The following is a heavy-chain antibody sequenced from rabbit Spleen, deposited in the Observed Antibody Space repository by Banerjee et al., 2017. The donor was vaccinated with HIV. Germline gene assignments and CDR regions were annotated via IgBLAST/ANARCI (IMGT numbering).Heavy chain of an antibody. V-gene: IGHV1S45*01. D-gene: IGHD7-1*01. J-gene: IGHJ4*01. CDR1: GFSFSSSYY. CDR2: IYTGSSGTT. Sequence: QEQLEESGGDLVKPEGSLTLTCTASGFSFSSSYYMCWVRQAPGKGLEWIACIYTGSSGTTYYASWAKGRFTISKTSSTTVTLQMTSLTAADTATYFCARGTGYSGYRRCNLWGQGTLVTVS. CDR3: ARGTGYSGYRRCNL.